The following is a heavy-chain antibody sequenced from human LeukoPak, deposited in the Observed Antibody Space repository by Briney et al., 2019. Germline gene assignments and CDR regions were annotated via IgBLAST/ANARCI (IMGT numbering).Heavy chain of an antibody. CDR2: ISSSSSTI. Sequence: GSLRLSCAASGFIFSDYEMNWVRQAPGKGLEWVSYISSSSSTIYYADSVKGRFTISRDNAKNSLYLQMNSLRAEDTAVYYCASTRYYYDSSGYYYGWYFDLWGRGTLVTVSS. J-gene: IGHJ2*01. CDR1: GFIFSDYE. V-gene: IGHV3-48*01. CDR3: ASTRYYYDSSGYYYGWYFDL. D-gene: IGHD3-22*01.